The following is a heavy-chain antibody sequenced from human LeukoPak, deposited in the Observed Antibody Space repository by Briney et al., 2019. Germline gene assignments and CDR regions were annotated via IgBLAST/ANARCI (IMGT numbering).Heavy chain of an antibody. J-gene: IGHJ4*02. CDR3: AKDLYDSSSYYFDY. CDR1: GFTFSSYA. D-gene: IGHD3-22*01. V-gene: IGHV3-30*18. CDR2: ISYDGSNK. Sequence: PGGSLRLSCAASGFTFSSYAMSWVRQAPGKGLEWVAVISYDGSNKYYADSVKGRFTISRDNSKNTLYLQMNSLRAEDTAVYYCAKDLYDSSSYYFDYWGQGTLVTVSS.